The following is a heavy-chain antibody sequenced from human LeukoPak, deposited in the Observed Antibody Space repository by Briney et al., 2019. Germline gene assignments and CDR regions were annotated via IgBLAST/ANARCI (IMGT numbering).Heavy chain of an antibody. J-gene: IGHJ6*02. V-gene: IGHV1-2*02. CDR2: ITPKSGGT. CDR3: ARSEDYGLDV. Sequence: ASVKVSCKSSGYTFTGYFIHWVRQAPGQGLEWMGWITPKSGGTNYAQKFQGRVTMTGDTSISTTYMELTRLKSDDTAVYFCARSEDYGLDVWGQGTTVIVSS. CDR1: GYTFTGYF.